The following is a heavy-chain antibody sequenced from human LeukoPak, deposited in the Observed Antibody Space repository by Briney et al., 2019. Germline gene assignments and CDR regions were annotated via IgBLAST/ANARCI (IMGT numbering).Heavy chain of an antibody. V-gene: IGHV4-59*01. CDR1: GGSISSYY. CDR3: ARVATVTTSSPYSSSWCGEGFDY. Sequence: SETLSLTCTVSGGSISSYYWSWIRQPPGKGLEWIGYIYYSGSTNYNPSLKSRVTISVDTSKNQFSLKLSSVTAADTAVYYCARVATVTTSSPYSSSWCGEGFDYWGQGTLVTVSS. D-gene: IGHD6-13*01. J-gene: IGHJ4*02. CDR2: IYYSGST.